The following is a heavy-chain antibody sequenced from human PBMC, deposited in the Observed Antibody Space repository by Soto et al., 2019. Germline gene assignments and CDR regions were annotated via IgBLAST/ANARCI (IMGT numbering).Heavy chain of an antibody. J-gene: IGHJ4*02. D-gene: IGHD6-13*01. Sequence: EVQLLESGGDLVQPGGSLRLSCVASGFSFNNYAMSWVRQAPGKGLEWVSAISGSGATTYYAESVKGRFTISRDNSKHTLYLQMNSLRAEDTAVYYCAKFLVVPGGSSSWPWYFDCWRQGRLVTVSS. CDR1: GFSFNNYA. CDR3: AKFLVVPGGSSSWPWYFDC. V-gene: IGHV3-23*01. CDR2: ISGSGATT.